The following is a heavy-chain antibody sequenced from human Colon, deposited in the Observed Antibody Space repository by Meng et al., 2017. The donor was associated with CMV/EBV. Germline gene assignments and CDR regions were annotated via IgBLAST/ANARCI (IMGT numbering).Heavy chain of an antibody. CDR2: IYYTGST. CDR3: ARVVGRYNTLGGMDV. CDR1: GGSTSSYY. V-gene: IGHV4-59*01. J-gene: IGHJ6*02. Sequence: SETLSLTCTVSGGSTSSYYWSWIRQSPGWGLEWIGHIYYTGSTNYNPSLKRRVTISVDTSKNQFSLKLSSVTTADTAMYYCARVVGRYNTLGGMDVWAQGTTVTVSS. D-gene: IGHD1-26*01.